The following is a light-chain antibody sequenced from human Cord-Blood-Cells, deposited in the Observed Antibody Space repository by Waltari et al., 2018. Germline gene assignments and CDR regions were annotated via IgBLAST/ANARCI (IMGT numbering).Light chain of an antibody. J-gene: IGKJ4*01. CDR1: QSVSSSY. Sequence: EIVLTQSPGPLSLSPGERATLSCRASQSVSSSYLAWYQQKPGQAPRLLIYGASSRATGIPDRVSGSGSGTDFTLTISRLEPEDFAVYYCQHYGSLLTFGGGTKVEIK. CDR3: QHYGSLLT. V-gene: IGKV3-20*01. CDR2: GAS.